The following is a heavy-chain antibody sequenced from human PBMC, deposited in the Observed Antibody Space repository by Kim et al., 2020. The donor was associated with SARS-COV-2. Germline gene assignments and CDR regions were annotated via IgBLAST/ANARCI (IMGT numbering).Heavy chain of an antibody. CDR2: ISSSGSTI. CDR1: GFTFSSYE. CDR3: ARDHGHLRGYSYGYVGAFDI. Sequence: GGSLRLSCAASGFTFSSYEMNWVRQAPGKGLEWVSYISSSGSTIYYADSVKGRFTISRDNAKNSLYLQMNSLRAEDTAVYYCARDHGHLRGYSYGYVGAFDIWGQGTMVTVSS. V-gene: IGHV3-48*03. J-gene: IGHJ3*02. D-gene: IGHD5-18*01.